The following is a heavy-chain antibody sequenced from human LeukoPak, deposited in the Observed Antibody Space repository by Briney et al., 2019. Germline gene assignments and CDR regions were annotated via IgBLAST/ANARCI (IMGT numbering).Heavy chain of an antibody. CDR2: ISAYNGNT. CDR3: ARDRTYYYGSGSYTS. CDR1: GYTFTSYG. J-gene: IGHJ4*02. V-gene: IGHV1-18*01. Sequence: ASVKVSCKASGYTFTSYGISWVRQAPGQGLEWMGWISAYNGNTNYAQKLQGRVTMTTDTSTSTAYMELRSLRFDDTAVYYCARDRTYYYGSGSYTSWGQGTLVTVSS. D-gene: IGHD3-10*01.